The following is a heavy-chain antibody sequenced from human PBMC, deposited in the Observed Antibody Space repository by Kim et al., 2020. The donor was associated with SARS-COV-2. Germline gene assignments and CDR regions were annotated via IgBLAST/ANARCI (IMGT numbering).Heavy chain of an antibody. Sequence: GGSLRLSCAASGFTFSSYEMNWVRQAPGKGLEWVSYISSSGSTIYYADSVKGRFTISRDNAKNSLYLQMNSLRAEDTAVYYCARDLIVVVPAAMLSHYYYGMDVWGQGTTVTVSS. V-gene: IGHV3-48*03. J-gene: IGHJ6*02. CDR1: GFTFSSYE. D-gene: IGHD2-2*01. CDR3: ARDLIVVVPAAMLSHYYYGMDV. CDR2: ISSSGSTI.